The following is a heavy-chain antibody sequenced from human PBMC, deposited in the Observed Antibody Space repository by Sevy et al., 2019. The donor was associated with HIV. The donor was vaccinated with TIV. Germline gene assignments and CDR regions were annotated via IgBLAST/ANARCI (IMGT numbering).Heavy chain of an antibody. D-gene: IGHD3-10*01. CDR3: AKGARARGGYYYYGMDV. Sequence: GGSLRLSCAASGFTFSSYAMSWVRQAPGKGLEWVSAISGSGGSTYYADSVKGRFTISRDNSKNTLYLQMNSLRAEDTAVHYCAKGARARGGYYYYGMDVWGQGTTVTVSS. J-gene: IGHJ6*02. V-gene: IGHV3-23*01. CDR1: GFTFSSYA. CDR2: ISGSGGST.